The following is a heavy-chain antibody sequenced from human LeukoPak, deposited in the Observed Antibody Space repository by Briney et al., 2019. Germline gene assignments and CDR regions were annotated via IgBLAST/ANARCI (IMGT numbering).Heavy chain of an antibody. D-gene: IGHD6-19*01. CDR2: ISPYNGNT. CDR3: ARAGPGSGWYFDY. J-gene: IGHJ4*02. Sequence: AASVKVSCKASGYDFTSVGITWVRRAPGQGLEWMGWISPYNGNTRYAQKFQGRVAMTTDTSTTTAYMGLRGLRFNDTAVYYCARAGPGSGWYFDYWGQGTLVTVSS. V-gene: IGHV1-18*01. CDR1: GYDFTSVG.